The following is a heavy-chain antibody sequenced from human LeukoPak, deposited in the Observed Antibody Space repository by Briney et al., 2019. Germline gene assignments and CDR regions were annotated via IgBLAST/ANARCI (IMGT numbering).Heavy chain of an antibody. Sequence: GGSLRLSCAASGFTFSTYAMNWVRPAPGKGLEGVSYITNNGSTIYYADTVKGRSTISRDKAVNSLYVQMNSLRDEHTAIYYCARDQWLAYYYHGMDVWGQGTTVTVSS. J-gene: IGHJ6*01. V-gene: IGHV3-48*03. CDR3: ARDQWLAYYYHGMDV. CDR1: GFTFSTYA. D-gene: IGHD6-19*01. CDR2: ITNNGSTI.